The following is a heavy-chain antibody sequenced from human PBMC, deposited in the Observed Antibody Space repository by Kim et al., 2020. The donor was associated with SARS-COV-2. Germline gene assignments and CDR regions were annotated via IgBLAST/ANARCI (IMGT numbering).Heavy chain of an antibody. CDR1: EYTFTNYW. J-gene: IGHJ5*02. V-gene: IGHV5-51*01. CDR2: IYPSDSDT. Sequence: GESLKISCQGSEYTFTNYWIGWVRQMPGKGLEWMGIIYPSDSDTRYCPSFQGQVTISADKSISTAYLQWSSLKASDTAIYYCAARSGTYSWFDPWGQGTLVTVSS. CDR3: AARSGTYSWFDP. D-gene: IGHD1-26*01.